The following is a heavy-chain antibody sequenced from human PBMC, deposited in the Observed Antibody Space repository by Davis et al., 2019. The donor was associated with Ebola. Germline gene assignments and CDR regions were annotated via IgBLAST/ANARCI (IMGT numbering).Heavy chain of an antibody. CDR2: ISSSCSTI. D-gene: IGHD4-23*01. CDR1: GFTFSSYS. J-gene: IGHJ4*02. CDR3: TRHVRGNEDY. Sequence: GGSLRLSCAASGFTFSSYSMNWVRQAPGKGLEWVSYISSSCSTIYYADSVKGRFTISRDNAKNSLYLQMNSLKTDDTAVYYCTRHVRGNEDYWGQGTLVTVSS. V-gene: IGHV3-48*04.